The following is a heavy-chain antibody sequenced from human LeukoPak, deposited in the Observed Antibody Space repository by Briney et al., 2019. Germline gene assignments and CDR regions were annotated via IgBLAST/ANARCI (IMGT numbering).Heavy chain of an antibody. V-gene: IGHV4-61*01. CDR1: GGSVSSGSYY. J-gene: IGHJ5*02. Sequence: SETLSLTCTVSGGSVSSGSYYWRWIRQPPGKGLEWVGYIYYSGSTNYNPSLKSRVTISVDTSKSQFSLKLSSVTAADTAVYYCARGSAAAGSDKLNWFDPWGQGTLVTVSS. CDR3: ARGSAAAGSDKLNWFDP. D-gene: IGHD6-13*01. CDR2: IYYSGST.